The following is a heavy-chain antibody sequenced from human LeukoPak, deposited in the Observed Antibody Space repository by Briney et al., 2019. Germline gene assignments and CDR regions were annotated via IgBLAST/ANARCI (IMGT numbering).Heavy chain of an antibody. CDR3: AKDFSGIMITFGGVIVPGAFDI. V-gene: IGHV3-23*01. CDR1: GFTFSSYA. J-gene: IGHJ3*02. Sequence: QSGGSLRLSCAASGFTFSSYAMSWVRQASGKGLEWVSIISGSGGSINYADSVKGRSTMSRDNSKNTVYLQMNSLRAEDTAVYYYAKDFSGIMITFGGVIVPGAFDIRGQGTMVTVSS. CDR2: ISGSGGSI. D-gene: IGHD3-16*02.